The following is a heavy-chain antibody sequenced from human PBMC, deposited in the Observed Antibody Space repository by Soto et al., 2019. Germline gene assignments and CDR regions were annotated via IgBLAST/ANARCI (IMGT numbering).Heavy chain of an antibody. CDR3: ARARIGQLVRGYYFDY. Sequence: SETLSLTCPFSGGSISSSNCWSWVRQPPGKGLEWIGEIYHSGSTNYNPSLKSRVTISVDKSKNQFSLKLSSVTAADTAVYYCARARIGQLVRGYYFDYWGQGTLVTVSS. D-gene: IGHD6-13*01. J-gene: IGHJ4*02. V-gene: IGHV4-4*02. CDR2: IYHSGST. CDR1: GGSISSSNC.